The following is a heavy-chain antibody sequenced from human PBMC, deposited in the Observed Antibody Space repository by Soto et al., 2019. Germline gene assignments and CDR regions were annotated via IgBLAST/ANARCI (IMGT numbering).Heavy chain of an antibody. V-gene: IGHV3-72*01. J-gene: IGHJ4*02. CDR2: IRKKANSYTT. CDR3: VSSWCDFRYFDS. Sequence: EVQLVESGGGLVQPGESLRLSCAASGFTFSDHYMDWVRQAPGKGLEWVGRIRKKANSYTTEYAASVKGRFTISRDDSKNSLYLQMNSLKSEDTALYYCVSSWCDFRYFDSWGQGTLVTVSS. D-gene: IGHD2-21*02. CDR1: GFTFSDHY.